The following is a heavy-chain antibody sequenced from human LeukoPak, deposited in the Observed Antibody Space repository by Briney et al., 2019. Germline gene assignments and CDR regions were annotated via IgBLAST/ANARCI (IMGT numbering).Heavy chain of an antibody. CDR1: GFTFSNYG. D-gene: IGHD5-18*01. CDR3: AKDHLAGYSYGGYYFDY. CDR2: IPYDGSNK. V-gene: IGHV3-30*18. J-gene: IGHJ4*02. Sequence: GGSLRLSCAASGFTFSNYGMHWVRQAPGKGLEWVAVIPYDGSNKNYVDSVKGRFTISRDNSKNTLYLQMSSLRGEDTAVYYCAKDHLAGYSYGGYYFDYWGQGTLVTVSS.